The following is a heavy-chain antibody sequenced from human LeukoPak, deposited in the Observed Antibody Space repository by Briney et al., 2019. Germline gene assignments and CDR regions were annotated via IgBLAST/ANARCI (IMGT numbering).Heavy chain of an antibody. CDR1: GGSISTYNW. CDR2: IFHSGIT. V-gene: IGHV4-4*02. CDR3: AREFYGGNSFDY. J-gene: IGHJ4*02. Sequence: SETLSLTCAVSGGSISTYNWWSWVRQPPGKGLEWIGEIFHSGITNYNPSLKSRVIMSVDKSKNQLSLKLNSVTAADTAVYYCAREFYGGNSFDYWGQGTLVTVSS. D-gene: IGHD4-23*01.